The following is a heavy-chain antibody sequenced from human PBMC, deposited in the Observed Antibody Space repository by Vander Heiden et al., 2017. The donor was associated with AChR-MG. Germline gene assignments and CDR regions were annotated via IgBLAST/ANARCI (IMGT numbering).Heavy chain of an antibody. D-gene: IGHD6-13*01. CDR3: PRGTRVRGRGAAVIFYYYYYMDV. Sequence: QVQLVQSGAEVKKPGASVKVSCKASGYPFTSSDINWVRQATGQRRELMGWMNPNGGTRGYAQKFQVRGTITRYTSISTAYMELSSLRSEDTDVYHCPRGTRVRGRGAAVIFYYYYYMDV. CDR2: MNPNGGTR. CDR1: GYPFTSSD. V-gene: IGHV1-8*01. J-gene: IGHJ6*03.